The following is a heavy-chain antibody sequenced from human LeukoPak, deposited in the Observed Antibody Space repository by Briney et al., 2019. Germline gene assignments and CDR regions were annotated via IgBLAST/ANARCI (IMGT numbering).Heavy chain of an antibody. V-gene: IGHV3-64D*09. D-gene: IGHD1-26*01. CDR3: VKDLSGRYTFDY. J-gene: IGHJ4*02. CDR2: INDNGGRT. CDR1: GFTFNSYA. Sequence: QPGGSLRLSCSASGFTFNSYAMHWVRQAPGKGLEYVSGINDNGGRTHYGDSLKGRFTISRDNSKNTLYLQMSTLRAEDTAVYYCVKDLSGRYTFDYWGQGTLVTVSS.